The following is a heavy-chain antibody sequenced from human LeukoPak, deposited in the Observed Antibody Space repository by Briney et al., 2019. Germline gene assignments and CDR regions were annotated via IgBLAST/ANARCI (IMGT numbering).Heavy chain of an antibody. CDR1: GFTFSSYA. V-gene: IGHV3-30*04. Sequence: GGSLRLSCAASGFTFSSYAMHWVRQAPGKGLEWVAVISYDGSNKYYADSVKGRFTISRDNSKNTLYLQMNSLRAEDTAVYYCARGYCSGGSCYRPVYYYYGMGVWGQGTTVTVSS. D-gene: IGHD2-15*01. J-gene: IGHJ6*02. CDR2: ISYDGSNK. CDR3: ARGYCSGGSCYRPVYYYYGMGV.